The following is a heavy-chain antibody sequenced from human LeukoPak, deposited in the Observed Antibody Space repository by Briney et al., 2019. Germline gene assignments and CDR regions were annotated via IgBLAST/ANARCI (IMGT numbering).Heavy chain of an antibody. J-gene: IGHJ6*03. D-gene: IGHD2-2*01. Sequence: SETLSLTCTVSGGSISSYYWSWIRQPPGKGLEWIGYIYYSGSTNYNPSLKSRVTISVDTSKNQFSLKLSSVTAADTAVYYCARQDLVVPAAGYYMDVWGKGTTVTVSS. CDR2: IYYSGST. CDR1: GGSISSYY. V-gene: IGHV4-59*08. CDR3: ARQDLVVPAAGYYMDV.